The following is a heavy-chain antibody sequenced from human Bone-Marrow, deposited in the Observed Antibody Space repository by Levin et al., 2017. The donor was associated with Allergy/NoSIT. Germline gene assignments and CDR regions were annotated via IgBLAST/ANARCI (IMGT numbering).Heavy chain of an antibody. CDR1: GYTFTSYG. CDR3: AREVWFGESLDY. Sequence: ASVKVSCKASGYTFTSYGISWVRQAPGQGLEWMGWISPYNDNTNYAQKLQGRITMTADTSTGTAYMELRSLRSDDTAVYYWAREVWFGESLDYWGQGTLVTVSS. J-gene: IGHJ4*02. V-gene: IGHV1-18*01. CDR2: ISPYNDNT. D-gene: IGHD3-10*01.